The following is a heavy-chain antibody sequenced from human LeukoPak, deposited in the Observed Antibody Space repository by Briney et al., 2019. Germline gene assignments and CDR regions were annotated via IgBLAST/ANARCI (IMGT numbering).Heavy chain of an antibody. CDR2: LSGGGGVT. CDR3: AKDSRVVTDTPGDY. J-gene: IGHJ4*02. CDR1: GFTFSSYV. D-gene: IGHD4-23*01. Sequence: PGGSLRLSCAASGFTFSSYVMTWVRQPPGKGLEWVSSLSGGGGVTYYADSVKGRFTIYRDNSKNTLFLQMNSLRAEDTAVYYCAKDSRVVTDTPGDYWGQGTLVTVSS. V-gene: IGHV3-23*01.